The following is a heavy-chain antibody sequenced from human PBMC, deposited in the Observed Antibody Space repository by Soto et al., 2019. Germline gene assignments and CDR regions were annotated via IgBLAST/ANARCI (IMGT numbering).Heavy chain of an antibody. J-gene: IGHJ4*02. Sequence: QLQLQESGPGLVKPSETLSLTCTVSGGSISSSSYYWGWIRQPPGKGLEWIGSIYYSGSTYYNPSLTSRVTISVDTSKNQFSLKLSSVAAADTAVYDCASDSGSYSRDYWGQGTLVTVSS. CDR3: ASDSGSYSRDY. V-gene: IGHV4-39*01. CDR2: IYYSGST. CDR1: GGSISSSSYY. D-gene: IGHD1-26*01.